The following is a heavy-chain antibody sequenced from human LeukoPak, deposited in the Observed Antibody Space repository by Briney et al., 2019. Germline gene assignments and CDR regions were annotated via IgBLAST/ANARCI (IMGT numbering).Heavy chain of an antibody. Sequence: GGSLRLSCAASGFTFSSYAMSWVRQAPGKGLEWVSAISGSGGSTYYADSVKGRFTISRDNSKNMLYLQMNSLRAEDTAVYYCAKGRGSGSYYIRWFDPSGQGTLVTVSS. J-gene: IGHJ5*02. D-gene: IGHD3-10*01. CDR1: GFTFSSYA. V-gene: IGHV3-23*01. CDR2: ISGSGGST. CDR3: AKGRGSGSYYIRWFDP.